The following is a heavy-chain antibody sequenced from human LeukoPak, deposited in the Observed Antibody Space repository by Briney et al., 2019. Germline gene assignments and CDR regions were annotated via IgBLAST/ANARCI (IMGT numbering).Heavy chain of an antibody. CDR1: GFTFSTYW. CDR3: ARDIKDGTPALNY. CDR2: IKGDGSER. J-gene: IGHJ4*02. Sequence: GGSLRLSCAASGFTFSTYWMTWVRQAPGKALEWVANIKGDGSERHYVDSVKGRLTVFRDNAKNSLYLQMNSLRVEDTAVYYCARDIKDGTPALNYWGQGTLVTVAS. V-gene: IGHV3-7*03.